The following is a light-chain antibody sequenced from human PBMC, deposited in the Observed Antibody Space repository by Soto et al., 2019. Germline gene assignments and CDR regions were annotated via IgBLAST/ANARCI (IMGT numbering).Light chain of an antibody. Sequence: AIQFTQSPSSLSASVGDRVTITCRASQGISSALAWYQQKPGKAPKLLIYDASSLESGVPSRFSGSGSGTDFTLTISSLQPEDFATYYCQQFNNYPPSFTFGPGTKVDIK. CDR2: DAS. CDR1: QGISSA. V-gene: IGKV1D-13*01. CDR3: QQFNNYPPSFT. J-gene: IGKJ3*01.